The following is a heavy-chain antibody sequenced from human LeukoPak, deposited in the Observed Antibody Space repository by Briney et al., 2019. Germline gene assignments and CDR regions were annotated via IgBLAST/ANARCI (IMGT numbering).Heavy chain of an antibody. D-gene: IGHD3-22*01. CDR3: ATSGDYYDSSGYPY. CDR1: GYTLTELS. J-gene: IGHJ4*02. V-gene: IGHV1-24*01. CDR2: FDPEDGVT. Sequence: ASVKVSCKVSGYTLTELSMHWVRQAPGKGLEWMGGFDPEDGVTIYAQKFQGRVTMTEDTSTDTAYMELSSLRSEDTAVYYCATSGDYYDSSGYPYWGQGTLVTVSS.